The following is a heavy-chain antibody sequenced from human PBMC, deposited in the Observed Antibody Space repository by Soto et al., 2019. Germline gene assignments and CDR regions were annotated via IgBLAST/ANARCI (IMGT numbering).Heavy chain of an antibody. CDR2: TYYSGST. Sequence: AEALCLTCTVSDGSISSYYWGWIRQPPGKGLDWIGYTYYSGSTNYNPSLKSRVTISADTSKNQFSLKLSSVTAADTAVYYCARTLGRLFDYWGQGTLVTVSS. J-gene: IGHJ4*02. V-gene: IGHV4-59*01. D-gene: IGHD3-16*01. CDR1: DGSISSYY. CDR3: ARTLGRLFDY.